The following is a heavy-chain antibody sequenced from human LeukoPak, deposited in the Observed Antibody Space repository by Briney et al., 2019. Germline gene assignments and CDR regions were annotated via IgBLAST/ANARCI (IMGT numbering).Heavy chain of an antibody. CDR3: ARGPGDIVVVVAATLFDY. D-gene: IGHD2-15*01. V-gene: IGHV1-2*02. CDR1: GYTFTGYY. CDR2: INPNSGGT. Sequence: GASVKVSCKASGYTFTGYYMHWVRQAPGQGLEWMGWINPNSGGTNYAQKFQGRVTMTRDTSISTAYMELSRLRSDDTAVYYCARGPGDIVVVVAATLFDYWGQGTLVTVSS. J-gene: IGHJ4*02.